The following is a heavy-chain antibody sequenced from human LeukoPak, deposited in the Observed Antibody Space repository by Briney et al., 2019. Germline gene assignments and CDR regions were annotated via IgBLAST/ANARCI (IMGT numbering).Heavy chain of an antibody. CDR1: GYTFTSNY. V-gene: IGHV1-46*01. D-gene: IGHD5-24*01. Sequence: VASVKVSCKAFGYTFTSNYMHWVRQAPGQGPEWMGVISPSGGSTTYAQKFQGRFTLTRDMSTSTDYLELSSLRSEDTAVYYCARDNSVRDEAWWFNPWGQGTLVTVSS. CDR2: ISPSGGST. J-gene: IGHJ5*02. CDR3: ARDNSVRDEAWWFNP.